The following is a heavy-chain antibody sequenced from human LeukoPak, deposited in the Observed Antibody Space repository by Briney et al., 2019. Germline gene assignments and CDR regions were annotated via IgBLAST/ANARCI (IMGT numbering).Heavy chain of an antibody. CDR2: IRHDGSNK. CDR1: GFTFSSYG. CDR3: AKVEYYYGSGSYGYFDY. Sequence: GGSLRLSCAASGFTFSSYGMHWVRQAPGKGLEWVAFIRHDGSNKYYADSVKGRFTISRDNSKNTLYLQMNSLRAEDTAVYYCAKVEYYYGSGSYGYFDYWGQGTLVTVSS. V-gene: IGHV3-30*02. D-gene: IGHD3-10*01. J-gene: IGHJ4*02.